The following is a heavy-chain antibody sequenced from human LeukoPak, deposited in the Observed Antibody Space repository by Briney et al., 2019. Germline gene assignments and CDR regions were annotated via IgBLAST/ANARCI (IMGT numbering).Heavy chain of an antibody. CDR1: GGSLSSGHW. CDR2: IYHSGST. CDR3: ARDRVARGWHFDL. V-gene: IGHV4-4*02. J-gene: IGHJ2*01. D-gene: IGHD3-10*01. Sequence: SGTLSLTCAVFGGSLSSGHWWTWVRQPPGKGLEWIGEIYHSGSTDYNPSLKSRVTISVDKSKNQFSLKLSFLTAADTAVYYCARDRVARGWHFDLWGRGTLVTVSS.